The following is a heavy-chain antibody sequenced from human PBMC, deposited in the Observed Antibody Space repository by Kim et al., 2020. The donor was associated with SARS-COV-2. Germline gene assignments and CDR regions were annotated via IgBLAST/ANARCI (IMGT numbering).Heavy chain of an antibody. D-gene: IGHD3-22*01. J-gene: IGHJ5*02. CDR1: GFTFSGYW. CDR3: AREGYYYDSSGYYFWFDP. V-gene: IGHV3-7*01. CDR2: IKEDGIEK. Sequence: GGSLRLSCDASGFTFSGYWMTWVRRAPGKGLEWVANIKEDGIEKNYLDSLRGRFTISRDNSKNSLYLQMHSLRADDTAVYYCAREGYYYDSSGYYFWFDPWGQGTRVTVSS.